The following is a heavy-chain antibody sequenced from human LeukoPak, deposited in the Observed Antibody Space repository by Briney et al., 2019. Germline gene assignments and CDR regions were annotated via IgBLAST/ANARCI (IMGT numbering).Heavy chain of an antibody. Sequence: GGSLRLSCAASGFTFSSYSMNWVRQAPGKGLEWVSTNTGSGVSTYYADSVKGRFTISRDNSKNTLYLQMNSLRAEDTAVYYCAKGSIWFGELLDYWGQGTLVTVSS. CDR1: GFTFSSYS. CDR2: NTGSGVST. D-gene: IGHD3-10*01. V-gene: IGHV3-23*01. J-gene: IGHJ4*02. CDR3: AKGSIWFGELLDY.